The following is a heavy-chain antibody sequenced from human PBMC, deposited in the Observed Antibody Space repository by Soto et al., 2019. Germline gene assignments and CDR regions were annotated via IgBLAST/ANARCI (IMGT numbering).Heavy chain of an antibody. V-gene: IGHV3-33*05. CDR1: GFTFRSYV. D-gene: IGHD3-16*01. CDR3: ARWGTTGGLDV. J-gene: IGHJ4*02. CDR2: TSYDGSNN. Sequence: QVHLVESGGGVVQPGTSLRLSCVGSGFTFRSYVIHWVRQAPGKGLEWVALTSYDGSNNFYGDSVKGRFTISRHNSRNTVELQMDSPTFEDTALYYCARWGTTGGLDVWGQGTLVSVSS.